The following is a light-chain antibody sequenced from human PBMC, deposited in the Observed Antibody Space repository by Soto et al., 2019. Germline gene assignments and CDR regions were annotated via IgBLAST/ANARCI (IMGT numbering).Light chain of an antibody. CDR2: ETS. V-gene: IGKV3D-20*02. Sequence: EIVLTQSPGTLSLSPGERATLSCRASQSVSSGYLAWYQQKPGQPPRVLIYETSSRATGIPDRFSGSGSGTDFTLTISSLEPEGFAVYYCQQRSNWPLTFGGGTKVDIK. CDR3: QQRSNWPLT. J-gene: IGKJ4*01. CDR1: QSVSSGY.